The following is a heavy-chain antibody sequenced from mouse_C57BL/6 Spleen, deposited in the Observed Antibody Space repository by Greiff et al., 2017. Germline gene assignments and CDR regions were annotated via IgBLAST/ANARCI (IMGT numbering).Heavy chain of an antibody. Sequence: VQLQQSGPELVKPGASVKISCKASGYAFSSSWMNWVKQRPGKGLEWIGRIYPGDGDTNYNGKFKGKATLTADKSSSTAYMQLSSLTSEDSAVYFCARITLLRYFDVWGTGTTVTVSS. CDR1: GYAFSSSW. CDR2: IYPGDGDT. CDR3: ARITLLRYFDV. V-gene: IGHV1-82*01. D-gene: IGHD1-2*01. J-gene: IGHJ1*03.